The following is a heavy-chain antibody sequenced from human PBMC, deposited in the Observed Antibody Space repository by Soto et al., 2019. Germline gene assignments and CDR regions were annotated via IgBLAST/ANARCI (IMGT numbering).Heavy chain of an antibody. CDR3: ARDLAAAGPFDC. D-gene: IGHD6-13*01. CDR1: GYTFTNYA. Sequence: QVQLVQSGAEVKKPGASVKVSCKASGYTFTNYAFSWVRQAPGQGLEGIGWISAYNGNTNYPQKLQCRVTMTTDTSTSTAYMELRSLRSDDTAVYYCARDLAAAGPFDCWGQGTLVTVSS. CDR2: ISAYNGNT. V-gene: IGHV1-18*01. J-gene: IGHJ4*02.